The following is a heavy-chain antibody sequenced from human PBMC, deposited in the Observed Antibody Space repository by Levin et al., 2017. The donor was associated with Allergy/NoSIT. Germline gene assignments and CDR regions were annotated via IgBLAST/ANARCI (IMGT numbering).Heavy chain of an antibody. D-gene: IGHD1-26*01. CDR2: MNPNSGNT. V-gene: IGHV1-8*01. CDR1: GYTFTNYD. CDR3: ATQKWERLRSYSYYGMDV. Sequence: GESLKISCKASGYTFTNYDINCVRQATGQGLEWMGWMNPNSGNTGYAQKFQGRVTLTRTSSISTAYMELSSLTSEDTAVYYCATQKWERLRSYSYYGMDVWGQGTTVTVSS. J-gene: IGHJ6*02.